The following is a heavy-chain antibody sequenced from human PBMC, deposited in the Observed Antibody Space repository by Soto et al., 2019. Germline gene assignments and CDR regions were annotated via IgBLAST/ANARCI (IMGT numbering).Heavy chain of an antibody. CDR3: ARDASGSSGWYGGFDY. D-gene: IGHD6-19*01. Sequence: QVQLVQSGAEVKKPGASVKVSCKASGYTFTSYGISWVRQAPGQGLEWMGWISAYNGNTNYAQKLQGRVTMTTDTSTSTVYMELRSLRSDDTAVYYCARDASGSSGWYGGFDYWGQGTLVTVSS. CDR2: ISAYNGNT. V-gene: IGHV1-18*01. J-gene: IGHJ4*02. CDR1: GYTFTSYG.